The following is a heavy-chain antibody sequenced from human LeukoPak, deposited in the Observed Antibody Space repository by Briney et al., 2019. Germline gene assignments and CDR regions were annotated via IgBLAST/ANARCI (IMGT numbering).Heavy chain of an antibody. Sequence: GGSLRVSCAASGFTFSYYGINWVRQAPGKGLEWVSFISTTSSYIYYADSVKGRFTISRDNAKNSVYLQMNSLRVEDTAVYYCARDSSGWHDRWDYWGQGTLVTVSS. CDR1: GFTFSYYG. CDR2: ISTTSSYI. CDR3: ARDSSGWHDRWDY. D-gene: IGHD6-19*01. V-gene: IGHV3-21*01. J-gene: IGHJ4*02.